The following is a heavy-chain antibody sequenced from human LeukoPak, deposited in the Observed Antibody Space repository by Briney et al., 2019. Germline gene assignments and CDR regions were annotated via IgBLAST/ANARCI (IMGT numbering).Heavy chain of an antibody. Sequence: GGSLRLSCAASGFTVNNYAMSWVRQAPGKGLEWVSGISGSGGSTYYADSVKGRFTISRDNSKNTLYLQMNSLRAEDTAVYYCARGGPNSAYDYFDYWGQGTLVTVSS. D-gene: IGHD5-12*01. CDR2: ISGSGGST. J-gene: IGHJ4*02. V-gene: IGHV3-23*01. CDR3: ARGGPNSAYDYFDY. CDR1: GFTVNNYA.